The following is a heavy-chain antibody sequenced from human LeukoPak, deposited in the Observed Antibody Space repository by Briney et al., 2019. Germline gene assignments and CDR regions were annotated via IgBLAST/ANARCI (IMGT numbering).Heavy chain of an antibody. V-gene: IGHV1-69*06. Sequence: SVKVSCKASGGTFSSYAISWVRQAPGQGLEWMGGIIPIFGTANYAQKFQGRVTITADKSTSTAYMELSSLRSEDTAVYYCARGGFSNYGYYYYYMDVWGKGTTVTVSS. J-gene: IGHJ6*03. D-gene: IGHD4-11*01. CDR2: IIPIFGTA. CDR1: GGTFSSYA. CDR3: ARGGFSNYGYYYYYMDV.